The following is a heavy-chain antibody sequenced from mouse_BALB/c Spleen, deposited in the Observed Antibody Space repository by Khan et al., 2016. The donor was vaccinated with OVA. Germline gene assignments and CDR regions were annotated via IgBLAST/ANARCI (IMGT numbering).Heavy chain of an antibody. V-gene: IGHV9-1*02. CDR1: GYTFTNYR. CDR2: INPYTGEP. D-gene: IGHD2-1*01. CDR3: ARETTYWYFDV. J-gene: IGHJ1*01. Sequence: QIQLVQSGPELKKPGETVKISCKASGYTFTNYRMNWMKQAPGKGLKWMGWINPYTGEPTYADDFKGRFAFSLATSASTAYLQINNLKNEDMATYFCARETTYWYFDVWGAGTTVTVSS.